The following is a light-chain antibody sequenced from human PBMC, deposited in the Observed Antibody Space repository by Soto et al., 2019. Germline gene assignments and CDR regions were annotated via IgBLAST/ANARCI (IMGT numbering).Light chain of an antibody. J-gene: IGKJ2*01. CDR1: QSVNGNY. Sequence: EIVLTQSPGTLSLSPGERATLSCRASQSVNGNYLTWYQQKPGQAPRLLIYGASTRATGTRDRFSGSGSGTVFTLTISRLEPEDFAVYYCQQYGSSFRYTFGQGTKLEIK. CDR2: GAS. CDR3: QQYGSSFRYT. V-gene: IGKV3-20*01.